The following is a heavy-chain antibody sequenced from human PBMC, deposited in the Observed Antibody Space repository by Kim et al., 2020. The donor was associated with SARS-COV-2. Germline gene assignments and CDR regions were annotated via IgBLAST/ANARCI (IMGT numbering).Heavy chain of an antibody. CDR2: ISSSSSYI. J-gene: IGHJ4*02. Sequence: GGSLRLSCAASGFTFSSYSMNWVRQAPGKGLEWVSSISSSSSYIYYADSVKGRFTISRDNAKNSLYLQMNSLRAEDTAVYYCAISGYSYGFIFDYWGQGTLVTVSS. CDR1: GFTFSSYS. V-gene: IGHV3-21*01. CDR3: AISGYSYGFIFDY. D-gene: IGHD5-18*01.